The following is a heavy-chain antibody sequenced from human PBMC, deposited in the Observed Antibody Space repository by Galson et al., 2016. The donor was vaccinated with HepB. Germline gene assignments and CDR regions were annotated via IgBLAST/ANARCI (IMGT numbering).Heavy chain of an antibody. J-gene: IGHJ4*02. Sequence: SETLSLTCAVSGTSLTHNNYWSWVRQSPGKGLEWIGGIHHTGNTNYSPSFKSRVTMSVDKSKNHFSLTLKSVTAADTAIYYCARRWVGQVLFYYFDSWGQGALVTVS. D-gene: IGHD2-15*01. CDR2: IHHTGNT. CDR1: GTSLTHNNY. V-gene: IGHV4-4*02. CDR3: ARRWVGQVLFYYFDS.